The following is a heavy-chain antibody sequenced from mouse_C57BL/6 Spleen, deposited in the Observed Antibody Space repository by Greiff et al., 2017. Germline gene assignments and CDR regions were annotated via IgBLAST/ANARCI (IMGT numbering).Heavy chain of an antibody. Sequence: QVHVKQPGAELVRPGASVTLSCKASGYTFTSYGMHWVKQTPVHGLEWIGAIDPETGGTAYNEKFKSKATLTVDKSSSTAYMQLRSLTSEDSAVYYCTRAPGEANQGDWGQGTTVTVSS. CDR2: IDPETGGT. D-gene: IGHD6-1*01. CDR3: TRAPGEANQGD. CDR1: GYTFTSYG. V-gene: IGHV1-15*01. J-gene: IGHJ2*01.